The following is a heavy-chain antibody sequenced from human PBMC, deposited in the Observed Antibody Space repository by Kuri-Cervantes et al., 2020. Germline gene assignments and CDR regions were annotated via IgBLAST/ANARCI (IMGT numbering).Heavy chain of an antibody. V-gene: IGHV1-2*04. D-gene: IGHD3-10*01. CDR2: INPNSGGT. CDR3: AREHTEPRMVQGVRRVRMDV. J-gene: IGHJ6*04. Sequence: ASVKVSCKASGYTFTGYYMHWVRQAPGQGLEWMGWINPNSGGTNYAQKFQGWVTMTRDTSISTAYMELSRLRSDDTAVYYCAREHTEPRMVQGVRRVRMDVWGKGTTVTVSS. CDR1: GYTFTGYY.